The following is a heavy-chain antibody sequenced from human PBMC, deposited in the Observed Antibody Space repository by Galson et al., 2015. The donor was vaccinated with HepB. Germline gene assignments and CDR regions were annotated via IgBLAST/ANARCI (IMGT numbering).Heavy chain of an antibody. D-gene: IGHD6-19*01. CDR2: ISGSGGST. J-gene: IGHJ5*02. Sequence: SLRLSCAASGYTFSSYAMSWVRQAPGKGLEWVSAISGSGGSTYYADSVKGRFTISRDNSKNTLYLEMNSLRAEDTAVYYCARDMAGSGWYPWGQGTLVTVSS. CDR3: ARDMAGSGWYP. V-gene: IGHV3-23*01. CDR1: GYTFSSYA.